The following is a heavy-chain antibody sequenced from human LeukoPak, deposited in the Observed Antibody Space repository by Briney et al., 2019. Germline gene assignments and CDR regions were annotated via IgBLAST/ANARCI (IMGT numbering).Heavy chain of an antibody. J-gene: IGHJ4*02. CDR3: AREVDTAMVLGVGTFDY. CDR1: GGTFSSYA. Sequence: ASVKVSCKASGGTFSSYAISWVRQAPGQGLEWMGGIIPIFGTANYAQKFQGRVTITADESTSTAYMELSSLRSEDTAVYYCAREVDTAMVLGVGTFDYWGQGTLVTVSS. V-gene: IGHV1-69*13. CDR2: IIPIFGTA. D-gene: IGHD5-18*01.